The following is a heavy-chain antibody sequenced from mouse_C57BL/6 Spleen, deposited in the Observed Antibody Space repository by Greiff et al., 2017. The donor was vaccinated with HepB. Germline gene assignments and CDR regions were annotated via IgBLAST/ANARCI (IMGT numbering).Heavy chain of an antibody. Sequence: QVQLQQPGAELVKPGASVKMSCKASGYTFTSYWITWVKQRPGQGLEWIGDIYPGSGSTNYNEKFKSKATLTVDTSSSTAYMPLSSLTSEDSAVYYCAREGTTGGGYAMDYWGQGTSVTVSS. CDR1: GYTFTSYW. CDR3: AREGTTGGGYAMDY. J-gene: IGHJ4*01. V-gene: IGHV1-55*01. CDR2: IYPGSGST. D-gene: IGHD1-1*01.